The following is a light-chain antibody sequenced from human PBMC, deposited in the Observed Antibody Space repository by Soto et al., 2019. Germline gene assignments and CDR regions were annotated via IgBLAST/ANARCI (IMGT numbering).Light chain of an antibody. CDR2: EVS. V-gene: IGLV2-14*03. J-gene: IGLJ3*02. Sequence: QSVLTQPASVSGSPGQSITISCTGTSSEVGGYNYVSWYQQHPGKAPKLMIYEVSNRPSGVFSRFSGSKSGNTASLTISGLQAEDEADYYCSSYTRSTTWVFGGGTKVTVL. CDR3: SSYTRSTTWV. CDR1: SSEVGGYNY.